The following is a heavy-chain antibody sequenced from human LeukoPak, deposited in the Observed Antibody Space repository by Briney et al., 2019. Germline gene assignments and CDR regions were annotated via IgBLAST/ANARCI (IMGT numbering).Heavy chain of an antibody. D-gene: IGHD2-2*02. CDR3: ARGYCSSTSCYRGPHYYYYMDV. Sequence: ASVKVSCKASGGTFSSYAISWVRQAPGQGLEWMGGIIPILGTANYAQRFQGRVTITTDESTSTAYMELSSLRSEDTAVYYCARGYCSSTSCYRGPHYYYYMDVWGKGTTVTVSS. CDR1: GGTFSSYA. V-gene: IGHV1-69*05. CDR2: IIPILGTA. J-gene: IGHJ6*03.